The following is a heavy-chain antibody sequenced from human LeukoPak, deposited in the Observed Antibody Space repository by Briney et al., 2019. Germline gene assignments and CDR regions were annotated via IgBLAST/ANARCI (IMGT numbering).Heavy chain of an antibody. D-gene: IGHD3-16*01. CDR1: AFTFDDYA. V-gene: IGHV3-21*01. Sequence: GRSLRLSCVASAFTFDDYAMHWVRQAPGKGLEWVSSISSSSSYIYYADSVKGRFTISRDNAKNSLYLQMNSLRAEDTAVYYCARNHYVWGSSDYWGQGTLVTVSS. CDR2: ISSSSSYI. J-gene: IGHJ4*02. CDR3: ARNHYVWGSSDY.